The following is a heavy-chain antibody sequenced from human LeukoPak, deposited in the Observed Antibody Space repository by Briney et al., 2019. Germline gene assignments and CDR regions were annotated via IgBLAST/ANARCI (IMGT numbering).Heavy chain of an antibody. CDR1: GYTFTSYY. V-gene: IGHV1-46*01. D-gene: IGHD4-17*01. Sequence: GASVKVSCKASGYTFTSYYMHWVRQAPGQGLEWMGIINPSGGSTSYAQKFQGRVTMTRDTSTSTVYMELSSLRAEDTAAYFCARARVFYGDYDCWGQGTLVSVCS. CDR3: ARARVFYGDYDC. CDR2: INPSGGST. J-gene: IGHJ4*02.